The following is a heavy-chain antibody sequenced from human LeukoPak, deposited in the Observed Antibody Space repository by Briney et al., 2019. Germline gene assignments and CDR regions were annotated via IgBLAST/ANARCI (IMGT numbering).Heavy chain of an antibody. CDR1: GGSISPLY. V-gene: IGHV4-30-4*01. CDR3: ARPYYYDSRIDP. CDR2: MYYSGST. J-gene: IGHJ5*02. D-gene: IGHD3-22*01. Sequence: PSETLSLTCTVSGGSISPLYWSWIRQPPGKGLEWIAYMYYSGSTYYNPSLKSRVTMSADTSKNQLSLKLSSVTAADTAVYYCARPYYYDSRIDPWGQGILVTVSS.